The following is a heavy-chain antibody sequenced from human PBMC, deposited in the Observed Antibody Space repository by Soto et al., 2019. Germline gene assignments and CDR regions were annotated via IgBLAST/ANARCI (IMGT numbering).Heavy chain of an antibody. CDR3: TKDLVTTITTLGH. CDR1: GYTFSSYV. J-gene: IGHJ4*02. CDR2: ISGVRTSK. Sequence: GGSLRLSCAASGYTFSSYVMTWVRQAPGKGLEWVSSISGVRTSKFYADSVKGRFTISRDNSKNILYLQMDSLRAEDTAVYYCTKDLVTTITTLGHWGQGTLVTVSS. D-gene: IGHD4-17*01. V-gene: IGHV3-23*01.